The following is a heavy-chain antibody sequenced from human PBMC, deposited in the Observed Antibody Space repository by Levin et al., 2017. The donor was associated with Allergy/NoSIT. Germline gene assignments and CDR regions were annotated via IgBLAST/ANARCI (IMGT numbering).Heavy chain of an antibody. CDR2: IYTSGST. J-gene: IGHJ3*02. CDR3: AREGAIAVAGTSAFDI. V-gene: IGHV4-61*02. D-gene: IGHD6-19*01. Sequence: SETLSLTCTVSGGSISSGSYYWSWIRQPAGKGLEWIGRIYTSGSTNYNPSLKSRVTISVDTSKNQFSLKLSSVTAADTAVYYCAREGAIAVAGTSAFDIWGQGTMVTVSS. CDR1: GGSISSGSYY.